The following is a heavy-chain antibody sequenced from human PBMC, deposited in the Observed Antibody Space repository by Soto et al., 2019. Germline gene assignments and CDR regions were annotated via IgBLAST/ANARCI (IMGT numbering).Heavy chain of an antibody. V-gene: IGHV3-23*01. CDR3: AKDLGYCSSTSCYTGYYYYYGMDV. J-gene: IGHJ6*02. CDR2: ISGSGGST. D-gene: IGHD2-2*02. Sequence: EVQLLESGGGLVQPGGSLRLSCAASGFTFSSYAMSWVRQAPGKGLEWVSAISGSGGSTYYADSVKGRFTISRDNSKNTRYLQMNSLRAEDTAVYYCAKDLGYCSSTSCYTGYYYYYGMDVWGQGTTVTVSS. CDR1: GFTFSSYA.